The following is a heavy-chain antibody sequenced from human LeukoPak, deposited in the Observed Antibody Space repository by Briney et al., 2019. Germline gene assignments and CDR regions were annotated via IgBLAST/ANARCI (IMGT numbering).Heavy chain of an antibody. Sequence: GGSLRLSCAASGFTFSNYAMHWVRQAPGKGLEWVAFITYDGSNDYYADSVKGRFTISRDNSKNTLYLQMNSLRAEDTAVYYCARDLRSLRVWWRYGMDVWGQGTTVTVSS. J-gene: IGHJ6*02. D-gene: IGHD2-21*01. V-gene: IGHV3-30*12. CDR2: ITYDGSND. CDR3: ARDLRSLRVWWRYGMDV. CDR1: GFTFSNYA.